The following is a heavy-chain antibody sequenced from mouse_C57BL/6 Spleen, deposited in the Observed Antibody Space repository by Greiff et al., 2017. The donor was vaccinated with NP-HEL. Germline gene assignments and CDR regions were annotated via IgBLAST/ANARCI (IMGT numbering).Heavy chain of an antibody. Sequence: QVQLKQPGAELVKPGASVKLSCKASGYTFTSYWMHWVKQRPGQGLEWIGMIHPNSGSTNYNEKFKSKATLTVDKSSSTAYMQLSSLTSEDSAVYYCARRGESTMINWYFDVWGTGTTVTVSS. V-gene: IGHV1-64*01. J-gene: IGHJ1*03. CDR3: ARRGESTMINWYFDV. CDR2: IHPNSGST. CDR1: GYTFTSYW. D-gene: IGHD2-4*01.